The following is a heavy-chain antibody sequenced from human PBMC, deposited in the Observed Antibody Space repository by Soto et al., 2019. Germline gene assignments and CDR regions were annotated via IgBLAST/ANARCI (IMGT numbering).Heavy chain of an antibody. V-gene: IGHV4-31*03. J-gene: IGHJ6*02. CDR1: GGSISSGGYY. D-gene: IGHD3-3*01. CDR3: ARANSYYDFWSGYYTDYYGMDV. Sequence: QVQLQESGPGLVKPSQTLSLTCTVSGGSISSGGYYWSWIRQHPGKGLEWIGYIYYSGSTYYNPSLKRRVTISVDTSKNQFSLKLSSVTAADTAVYYCARANSYYDFWSGYYTDYYGMDVWGQGTTVTVSS. CDR2: IYYSGST.